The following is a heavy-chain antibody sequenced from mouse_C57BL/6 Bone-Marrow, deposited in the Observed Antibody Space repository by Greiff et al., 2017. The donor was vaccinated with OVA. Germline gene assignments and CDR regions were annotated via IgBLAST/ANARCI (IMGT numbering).Heavy chain of an antibody. CDR2: IRSKSSNYAT. V-gene: IGHV10-3*01. D-gene: IGHD2-1*01. CDR1: GFTFSSYA. J-gene: IGHJ3*01. CDR3: VRSFYYGNFAWFAY. Sequence: EVQGVESGGGLVKPGGSLKLSCAASGFTFSSYAMHWVRQAPGKGLEWVARIRSKSSNYATYYADSVKDRFTISRDDSQSMLYLQMNNLKTEDTAMYYCVRSFYYGNFAWFAYWGQGTLVTVSA.